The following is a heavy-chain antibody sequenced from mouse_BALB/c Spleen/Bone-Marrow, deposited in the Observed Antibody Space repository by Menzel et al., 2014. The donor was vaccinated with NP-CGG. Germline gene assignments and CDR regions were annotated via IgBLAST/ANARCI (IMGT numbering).Heavy chain of an antibody. CDR2: INPSSGYT. Sequence: QVQLPQSAADPARPGASEEMSCKASGYSFTNYMIHWVKQRPGQGLEWIGYINPSSGYTNYNQKFKDKATLTADKPSSTAYMQLSSLTSEDSAAYYYARCTYYDYEGFAYWGQGTLVTVSA. CDR1: GYSFTNYM. D-gene: IGHD2-4*01. V-gene: IGHV1-4*01. CDR3: ARCTYYDYEGFAY. J-gene: IGHJ3*01.